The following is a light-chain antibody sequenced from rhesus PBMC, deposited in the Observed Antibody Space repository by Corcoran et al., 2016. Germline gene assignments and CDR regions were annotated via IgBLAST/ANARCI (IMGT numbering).Light chain of an antibody. J-gene: IGKJ2*01. CDR2: KAS. CDR3: QHGYGTPYS. Sequence: DIQMTQSPSSLSASVGDRVTITCRASENVNNYLNWYQQKPGKAPKLRIYKASTVQSGVPSRFRGSGSGTDYTFTINSLPPEDVATYYCQHGYGTPYSFGQGTKVEIK. CDR1: ENVNNY. V-gene: IGKV1-74*01.